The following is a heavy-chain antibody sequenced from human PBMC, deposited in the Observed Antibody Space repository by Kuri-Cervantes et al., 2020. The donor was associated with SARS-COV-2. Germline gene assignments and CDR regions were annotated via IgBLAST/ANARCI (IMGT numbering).Heavy chain of an antibody. CDR3: ARGDSGSYYFYYYGMDV. CDR2: IYYSGST. CDR1: GGSISNYY. D-gene: IGHD1-26*01. V-gene: IGHV4-59*08. Sequence: SETLSLTCTVSGGSISNYYWSWIRQPPGKGLEWIGYIYYSGSTNYNPSLKSRVTISVDTSKNQFSLKLSSVTAADTAVYYCARGDSGSYYFYYYGMDVWGQGTTVTVSS. J-gene: IGHJ6*02.